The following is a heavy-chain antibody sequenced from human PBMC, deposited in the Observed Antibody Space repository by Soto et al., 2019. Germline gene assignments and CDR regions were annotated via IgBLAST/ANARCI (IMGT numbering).Heavy chain of an antibody. CDR2: ISAYNGNT. J-gene: IGHJ1*01. V-gene: IGHV1-18*01. D-gene: IGHD3-10*01. CDR3: ARDESPIFYGSESYYWYFQP. Sequence: QVQLVQSGAEVKKPGASVKVSCKASGYTFTSYGISWVRQAPGQGLEWMGWISAYNGNTNYAQKLQGRGTMTTDTSTGTAYLARGRLRSDDTDAYNCARDESPIFYGSESYYWYFQPWGQGTPVTVSS. CDR1: GYTFTSYG.